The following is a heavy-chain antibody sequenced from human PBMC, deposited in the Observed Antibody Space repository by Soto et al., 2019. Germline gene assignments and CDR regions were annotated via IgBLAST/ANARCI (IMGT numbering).Heavy chain of an antibody. D-gene: IGHD1-1*01. CDR1: GYGFTTYG. J-gene: IGHJ4*02. CDR3: ARGRYGDY. V-gene: IGHV1-18*01. CDR2: ISAHNGNT. Sequence: QVHLVQSGAEVKKPGASVKVSCKGSGYGFTTYGITWVRQAPGQGLEWMAWISAHNGNTNYAQKLQGRVTVTSDTSTSTAYMELRSLRSDVTAVYYCARGRYGDYWGQGALVTVSS.